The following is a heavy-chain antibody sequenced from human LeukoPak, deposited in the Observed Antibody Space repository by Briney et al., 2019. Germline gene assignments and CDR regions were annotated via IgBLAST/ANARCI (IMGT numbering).Heavy chain of an antibody. CDR2: INYSGST. V-gene: IGHV4-34*01. Sequence: SETLSLTCAVYGGSFNDYYWSWIRQSPGKGLEWIGEINYSGSTNYNPSLKSRVTISVNTAANQFSLRLSSLTAADTAVYYCAHCSSDRCSKGHTDVWGKGTTVTVSS. J-gene: IGHJ6*03. CDR3: AHCSSDRCSKGHTDV. CDR1: GGSFNDYY. D-gene: IGHD2-2*01.